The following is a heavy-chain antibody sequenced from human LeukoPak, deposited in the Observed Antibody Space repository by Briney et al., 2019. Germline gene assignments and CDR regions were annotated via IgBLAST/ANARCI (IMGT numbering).Heavy chain of an antibody. V-gene: IGHV1-2*02. Sequence: ASLKVSCKASGYIFIGYYIHWVRQAPGQGLEWMAWINPNSGGTNYAQKFQGRVTMTRDTSISTAYMELGSLRSDDTAVYYCATWSDAFDIWGQGTMVTVSS. CDR3: ATWSDAFDI. J-gene: IGHJ3*02. CDR2: INPNSGGT. CDR1: GYIFIGYY.